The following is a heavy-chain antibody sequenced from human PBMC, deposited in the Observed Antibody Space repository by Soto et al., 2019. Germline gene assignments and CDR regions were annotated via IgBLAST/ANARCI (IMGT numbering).Heavy chain of an antibody. CDR1: GGTFSSYA. V-gene: IGHV1-69*01. D-gene: IGHD3-3*01. Sequence: QVQLVQSGAEVKKPGSSVKVSCKASGGTFSSYAISWVRQAPGQGLEWMGGIIPILGTANYAQKFQGRVTITADESTSTAYMELSSLRSEDTAVYYCARDSSVFGNHGAYDYDGMDVWGQGTTVTVSS. J-gene: IGHJ6*02. CDR3: ARDSSVFGNHGAYDYDGMDV. CDR2: IIPILGTA.